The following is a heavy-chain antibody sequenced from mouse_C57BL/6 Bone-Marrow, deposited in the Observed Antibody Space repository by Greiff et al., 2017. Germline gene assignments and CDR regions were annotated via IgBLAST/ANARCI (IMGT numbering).Heavy chain of an antibody. CDR1: GYTFTSYT. D-gene: IGHD2-13*01. Sequence: QVQLQQPGAELARPGASVKMSCKASGYTFTSYTMHWVKQRPGQGLEWIGYINPSSGYTKYNQKFKDKATLTADKSSSTAYMQLSSLTSEDSAVYYCAIDGEDFDVWGTGTTVTVSS. J-gene: IGHJ1*03. CDR3: AIDGEDFDV. CDR2: INPSSGYT. V-gene: IGHV1-4*01.